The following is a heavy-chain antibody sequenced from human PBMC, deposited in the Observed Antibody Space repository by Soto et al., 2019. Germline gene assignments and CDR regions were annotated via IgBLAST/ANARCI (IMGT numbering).Heavy chain of an antibody. Sequence: QVHLVQSGAEVKKPGASVKVSCKASGYMFTKSAMHWVRQAPGQRLEWMGWSRGDSGNTKYSPKLQDRVTINRDTSASTAYMELSSLRSEDTALYYCARDGVAACNINFDYWGQGTLVTVSS. CDR1: GYMFTKSA. D-gene: IGHD6-25*01. CDR2: SRGDSGNT. V-gene: IGHV1-3*01. J-gene: IGHJ4*01. CDR3: ARDGVAACNINFDY.